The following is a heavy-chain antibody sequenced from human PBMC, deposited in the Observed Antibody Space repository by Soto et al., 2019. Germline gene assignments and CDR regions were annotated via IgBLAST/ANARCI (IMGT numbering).Heavy chain of an antibody. Sequence: QVQLQESGPGLVKPSGTLSLTCAVSGGSISSSNWWSWVRQPPGKGLEWIGEIYHSGSTNYHPSLKSRVTISVDKSKNQFSLKLSSVTAADTAVYYCARAGSSSVEAYYFDYWGQGTLVTVSS. CDR3: ARAGSSSVEAYYFDY. J-gene: IGHJ4*02. D-gene: IGHD6-6*01. CDR2: IYHSGST. V-gene: IGHV4-4*02. CDR1: GGSISSSNW.